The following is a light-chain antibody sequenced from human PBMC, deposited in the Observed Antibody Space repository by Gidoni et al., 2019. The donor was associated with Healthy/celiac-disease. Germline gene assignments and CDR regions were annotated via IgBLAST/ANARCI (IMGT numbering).Light chain of an antibody. CDR1: QSISSW. CDR3: QQYNSPFT. CDR2: KAS. Sequence: DIQMTQSPSTLSASVGDRVTITCRASQSISSWLAWYQQKPGKAPKLLLYKASSLESGVPSRFSGSGSGTEFTLTISSLQPDDFATYYCQQYNSPFTFGPGTKVDIK. V-gene: IGKV1-5*03. J-gene: IGKJ3*01.